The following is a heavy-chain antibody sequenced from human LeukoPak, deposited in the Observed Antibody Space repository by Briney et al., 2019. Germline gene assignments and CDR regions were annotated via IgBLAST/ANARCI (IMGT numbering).Heavy chain of an antibody. CDR3: ASSYGGNSGY. V-gene: IGHV4-34*01. Sequence: SETLSLTCAVYGGSFSGYYWSWIRQPPGKGLEWIGEINHSGSTNYNPSLKSRVTISVDTSKNQFSLKLSSVTAADTAVYYCASSYGGNSGYWGQGTLVTLSS. CDR1: GGSFSGYY. D-gene: IGHD4-23*01. J-gene: IGHJ4*02. CDR2: INHSGST.